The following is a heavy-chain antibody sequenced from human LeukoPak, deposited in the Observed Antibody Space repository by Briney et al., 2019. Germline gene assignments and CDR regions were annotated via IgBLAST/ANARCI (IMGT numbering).Heavy chain of an antibody. CDR2: IYYSGST. CDR1: GVSISTSAYY. CDR3: ARDNGLGYCSGGSCLTR. Sequence: PSETLSLTCSVSGVSISTSAYYWGWIRQPPGKGLEWIGHIYYSGSTNYNPSLKSRVTISVDTSKNQFSLKLSSVTAADTAVYYCARDNGLGYCSGGSCLTRWGQGTLVTVSS. D-gene: IGHD2-15*01. V-gene: IGHV4-61*08. J-gene: IGHJ4*02.